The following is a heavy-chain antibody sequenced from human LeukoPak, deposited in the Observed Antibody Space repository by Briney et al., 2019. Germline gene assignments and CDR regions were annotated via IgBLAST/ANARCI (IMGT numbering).Heavy chain of an antibody. Sequence: SWETLSLTCAVYGGSFSGYYWSWIRQPPGKGLEWIGEINHSGSTNYNPSLKSRVTISVDTSKNQFSLKLSSVTAADTAVYYCARASFGSLWYFDLWGRGTLVTVSS. J-gene: IGHJ2*01. CDR3: ARASFGSLWYFDL. V-gene: IGHV4-34*01. D-gene: IGHD3-16*01. CDR2: INHSGST. CDR1: GGSFSGYY.